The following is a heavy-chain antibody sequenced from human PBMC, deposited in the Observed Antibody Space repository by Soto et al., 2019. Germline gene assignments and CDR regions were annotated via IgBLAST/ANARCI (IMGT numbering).Heavy chain of an antibody. J-gene: IGHJ4*02. CDR2: ISSSSYT. Sequence: GGSLRLSCAASGFTFSDYYMSWIRQAPGKGLEWVSYISSSSYTNYADSVKGRFTISRDNAKNSLYLQMNSLRAEDTAVYYCARDHHRYSGYDYVDYWGQGTLVTVSS. V-gene: IGHV3-11*05. CDR3: ARDHHRYSGYDYVDY. CDR1: GFTFSDYY. D-gene: IGHD5-12*01.